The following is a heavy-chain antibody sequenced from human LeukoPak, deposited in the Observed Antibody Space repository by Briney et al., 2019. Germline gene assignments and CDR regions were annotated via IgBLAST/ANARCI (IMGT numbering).Heavy chain of an antibody. CDR1: GGSISSYY. J-gene: IGHJ4*02. D-gene: IGHD6-25*01. Sequence: SETLSLTCTVSGGSISSYYWSWIRQPPGKGLEWIGEINHSGSTNYNPSLKSRVTISVDTSKNQFSLKLSSVTAADTAVYYCARRRAAARSSKIDYWGQGTLVTVSS. CDR3: ARRRAAARSSKIDY. CDR2: INHSGST. V-gene: IGHV4-34*01.